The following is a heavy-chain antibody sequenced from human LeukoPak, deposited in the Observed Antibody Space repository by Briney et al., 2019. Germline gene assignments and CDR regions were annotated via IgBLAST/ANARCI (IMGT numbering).Heavy chain of an antibody. V-gene: IGHV4-34*01. CDR2: INHSGSA. D-gene: IGHD2-2*01. Sequence: SETLSLTCAVSGGSFSGYYWTWIRQPPGKGLEWIGEINHSGSANYNPSLKSRVTISLDTSKNQFSLKLSSVTAADTAVYYCARALGYCSSTSCYPGTRFDYWGQGTLVTVSS. CDR1: GGSFSGYY. J-gene: IGHJ4*02. CDR3: ARALGYCSSTSCYPGTRFDY.